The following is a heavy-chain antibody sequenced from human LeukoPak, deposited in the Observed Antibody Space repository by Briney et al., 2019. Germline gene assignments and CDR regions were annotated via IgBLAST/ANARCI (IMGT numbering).Heavy chain of an antibody. J-gene: IGHJ4*02. V-gene: IGHV4-4*07. D-gene: IGHD4-23*01. CDR2: IYSSGST. CDR3: ARGGKATVVTM. Sequence: SEALSLTCTVSGGSINSYYWSWIRQPAGKGLEWIGRIYSSGSTNYNPSLKSRVSMSVDTSKNQFSLKLTSVTAADTAVYYCARGGKATVVTMWGQGILVTVSS. CDR1: GGSINSYY.